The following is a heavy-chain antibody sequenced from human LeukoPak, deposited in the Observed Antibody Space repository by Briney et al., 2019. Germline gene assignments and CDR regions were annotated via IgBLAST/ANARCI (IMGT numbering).Heavy chain of an antibody. CDR2: IYYSGST. D-gene: IGHD3-22*01. V-gene: IGHV4-59*01. CDR1: GVSIIDYY. CDR3: ARGGYDSSGYYYYFDY. Sequence: PSETLSLTCTVSGVSIIDYYWSWIRQPPGKGLEWIGYIYYSGSTNYNPSLKSRVTISVDTSKNQFSLKLSSVTAADTAVYYCARGGYDSSGYYYYFDYWGQGTLVTVSS. J-gene: IGHJ4*02.